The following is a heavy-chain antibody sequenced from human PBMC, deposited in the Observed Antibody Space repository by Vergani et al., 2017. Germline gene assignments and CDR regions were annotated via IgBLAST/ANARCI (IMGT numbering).Heavy chain of an antibody. CDR3: ARGGYCNSTSCYPLDY. V-gene: IGHV4-39*07. J-gene: IGHJ4*02. D-gene: IGHD2-2*01. Sequence: QLQLQESGPGLVKPSETLSLTCTVSGGSISSSSYYWGWIRQPPGKGLEWIGSIYYSGSTYYNPSLKSRVTISVDTSKNQFSLKLTSVTAADTAVYYCARGGYCNSTSCYPLDYWGQGTLVTVSS. CDR2: IYYSGST. CDR1: GGSISSSSYY.